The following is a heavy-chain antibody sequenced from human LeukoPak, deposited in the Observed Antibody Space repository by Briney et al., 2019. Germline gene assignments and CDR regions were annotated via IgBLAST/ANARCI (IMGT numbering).Heavy chain of an antibody. CDR1: GFTFSSYS. J-gene: IGHJ4*02. V-gene: IGHV3-23*01. Sequence: PGGSLRLSCAASGFTFSSYSMNWVRQAPGKGLEWVSAISGSGGSTYYADSVKGRFTISRDNSKNTLYLQMNSLRVEDTAVYYCAKDSSAKAQLWSDYWGQGTLVTVSS. CDR2: ISGSGGST. CDR3: AKDSSAKAQLWSDY. D-gene: IGHD5-18*01.